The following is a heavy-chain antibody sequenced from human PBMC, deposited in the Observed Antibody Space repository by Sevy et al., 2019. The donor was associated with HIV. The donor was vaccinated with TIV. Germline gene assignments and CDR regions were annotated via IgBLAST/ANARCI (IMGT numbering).Heavy chain of an antibody. Sequence: GGSLRLSCAASGFAFSSHAMHWVRQAPGKGLEWVAVISYEGTETFYAASVDGGFTISRDNSKSMLSLQINSLRPEDTAVYYCARAGGYSIKWYPLYWGHGTLVTVSS. CDR2: ISYEGTET. V-gene: IGHV3-30-3*01. CDR1: GFAFSSHA. CDR3: ARAGGYSIKWYPLY. D-gene: IGHD6-13*01. J-gene: IGHJ4*01.